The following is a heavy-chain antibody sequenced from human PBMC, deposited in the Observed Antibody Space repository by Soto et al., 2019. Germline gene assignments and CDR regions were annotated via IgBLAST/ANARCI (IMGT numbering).Heavy chain of an antibody. CDR1: GYTFTTYG. CDR3: ARDVVVGSYGPQIQGMDV. Sequence: QAQVLQSGPEVKKPGASVKVSCKTSGYTFTTYGVSWVRQAPGQGLEWMGSIDTHTDETRYPQKFQRRVTVTADTSSSRSYMGVRNLSSDDTAMYYCARDVVVGSYGPQIQGMDVWGQGTTVTVSS. J-gene: IGHJ6*02. D-gene: IGHD3-10*01. CDR2: IDTHTDET. V-gene: IGHV1-18*01.